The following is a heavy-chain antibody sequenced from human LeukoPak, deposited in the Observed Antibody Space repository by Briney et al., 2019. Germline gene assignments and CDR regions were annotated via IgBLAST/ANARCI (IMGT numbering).Heavy chain of an antibody. D-gene: IGHD6-19*01. Sequence: ASVKVSCKASGYTFTDYYMHWVRQAPGQGLEWMGWIIPNTGGTNYAQKFQGRVTMTRDTSINTAYMELSRLRSDDTAVYYCAKVGALAGIGWGDFDYWGQGTLVTVSS. J-gene: IGHJ4*02. CDR1: GYTFTDYY. V-gene: IGHV1-2*02. CDR2: IIPNTGGT. CDR3: AKVGALAGIGWGDFDY.